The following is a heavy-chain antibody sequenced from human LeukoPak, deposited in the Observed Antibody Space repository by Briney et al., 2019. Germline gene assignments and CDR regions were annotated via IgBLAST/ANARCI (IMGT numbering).Heavy chain of an antibody. CDR3: ARGHSGSYAVAFDI. CDR2: INWNGGST. D-gene: IGHD1-26*01. J-gene: IGHJ3*02. V-gene: IGHV3-20*04. Sequence: PGGSLRLSCAASGFTFSIYGMNWVRQSPGKGLEWVSGINWNGGSTGYADSVKGRFTISRDNAKNSLYLQMNSLRAEDTALYYCARGHSGSYAVAFDIWGQGTMVTVSS. CDR1: GFTFSIYG.